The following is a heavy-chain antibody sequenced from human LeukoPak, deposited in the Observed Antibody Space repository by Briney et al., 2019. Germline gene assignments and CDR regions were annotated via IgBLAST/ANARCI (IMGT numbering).Heavy chain of an antibody. V-gene: IGHV4-34*01. CDR1: GGSFSGYY. CDR2: INHSGST. D-gene: IGHD1-26*01. Sequence: SETLSLTCAVYGGSFSGYYWSWIRQPPGKGLEWIGEINHSGSTNYNPSHKSRVTISVDTSKNQFSLKLSSVTAADTAVYYCARDKILLHWGQGTLVTVSS. J-gene: IGHJ4*02. CDR3: ARDKILLH.